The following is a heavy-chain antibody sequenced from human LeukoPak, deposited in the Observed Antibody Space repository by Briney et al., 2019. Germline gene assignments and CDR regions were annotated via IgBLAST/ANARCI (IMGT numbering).Heavy chain of an antibody. CDR3: ARSPYESGTPPTRLED. CDR2: VSCGSTYT. V-gene: IGHV3-11*03. J-gene: IGHJ4*02. Sequence: GGSLRLSCAASGFTFSDCYRNWIRQAPGKGLEWVSYVSCGSTYTNYADFVKGRFTVSRDNAKNSLSLQMSSLRAEDTAVYYCARSPYESGTPPTRLEDWGQGTLVTVSS. CDR1: GFTFSDCY. D-gene: IGHD3-10*01.